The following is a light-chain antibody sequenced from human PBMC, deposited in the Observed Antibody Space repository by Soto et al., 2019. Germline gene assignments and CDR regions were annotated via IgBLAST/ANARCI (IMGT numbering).Light chain of an antibody. CDR3: CSFAGATIWV. J-gene: IGLJ3*02. Sequence: QSALTQPASVSGSPGQSITISCTGTSSDVGSYDLVSWYQHHPGNAPKLLIFEVTKRPSGISDRFSGSKSGNTASLTISGLQPEDESDYYCCSFAGATIWVFGGGTKLTVL. V-gene: IGLV2-23*02. CDR2: EVT. CDR1: SSDVGSYDL.